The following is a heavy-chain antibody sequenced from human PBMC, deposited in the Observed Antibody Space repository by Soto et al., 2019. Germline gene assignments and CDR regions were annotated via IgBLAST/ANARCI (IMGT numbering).Heavy chain of an antibody. Sequence: ETLSLTCAVSGYSISSGYYWGWIRQPPGKGLEWIGYIYYSGSTNYNPSLKSRVTISVDTSKNQFSLKLSSVTAADTAVYYCARDYGVGYFDYWGQGTLVTVSS. CDR3: ARDYGVGYFDY. V-gene: IGHV4-61*01. J-gene: IGHJ4*02. CDR2: IYYSGST. CDR1: GYSISSGYY. D-gene: IGHD4-17*01.